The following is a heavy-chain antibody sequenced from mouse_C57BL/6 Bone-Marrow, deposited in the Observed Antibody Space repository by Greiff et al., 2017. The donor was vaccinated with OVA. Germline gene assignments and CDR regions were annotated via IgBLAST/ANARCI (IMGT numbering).Heavy chain of an antibody. J-gene: IGHJ1*03. Sequence: VQLKQSGPGLAKPSQTLSLTCSVTGYSITSDYWNWIRTFPGNKLEYMGYISYSGSTYYNPSLKSRISITRDTSKNQYYLQLNSVTTEDTATYYCAREHGSSYGWYFDVWGTGTTVTVSS. CDR1: GYSITSDY. CDR2: ISYSGST. D-gene: IGHD1-1*01. CDR3: AREHGSSYGWYFDV. V-gene: IGHV3-8*01.